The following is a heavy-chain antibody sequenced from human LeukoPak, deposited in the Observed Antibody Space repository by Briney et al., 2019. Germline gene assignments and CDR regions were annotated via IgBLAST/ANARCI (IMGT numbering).Heavy chain of an antibody. J-gene: IGHJ4*02. CDR1: GFTFSSYA. D-gene: IGHD3-10*01. Sequence: GGSLRLSCAASGFTFSSYAMSWVSQAPGKWLEWVSAISVSGGSTYYADSVKGRFTISRDNSKNTLYLQMNSLRAEDTAVYYCAKGPIAMVRGVITPFDYWGQGTLVTVSS. V-gene: IGHV3-23*01. CDR2: ISVSGGST. CDR3: AKGPIAMVRGVITPFDY.